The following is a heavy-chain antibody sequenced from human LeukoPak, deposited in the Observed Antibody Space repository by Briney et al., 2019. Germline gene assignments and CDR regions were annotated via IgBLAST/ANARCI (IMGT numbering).Heavy chain of an antibody. V-gene: IGHV4-34*01. CDR3: ARGRWAYCSGGSCYYFDY. CDR1: GGSFSGYY. CDR2: INHSGST. Sequence: SEILSLTCAVYGGSFSGYYWSWIRQPPGKGLEWIGEINHSGSTNYNPSLKSRVTISVDTSKNQFSLKLSSVTAADTAVYYCARGRWAYCSGGSCYYFDYWGQGTLVTVSS. J-gene: IGHJ4*02. D-gene: IGHD2-15*01.